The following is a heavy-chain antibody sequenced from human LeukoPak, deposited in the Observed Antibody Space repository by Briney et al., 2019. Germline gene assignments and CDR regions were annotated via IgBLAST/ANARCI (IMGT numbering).Heavy chain of an antibody. J-gene: IGHJ4*02. CDR2: IYYSGST. CDR1: GGSISSNNYY. Sequence: SETLSLTCTVSGGSISSNNYYWGWIRQPPGKGLEWIGSIYYSGSTYYNPSLKSRATISVDTSKNQFSLKLSSVTAADTAVYYCVNSSPGGGWLVSGNFDYWGQGTLVTVSS. D-gene: IGHD6-19*01. V-gene: IGHV4-39*01. CDR3: VNSSPGGGWLVSGNFDY.